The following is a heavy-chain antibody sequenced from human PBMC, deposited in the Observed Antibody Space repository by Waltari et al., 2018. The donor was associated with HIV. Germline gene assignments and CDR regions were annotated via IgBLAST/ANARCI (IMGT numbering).Heavy chain of an antibody. V-gene: IGHV4-61*02. J-gene: IGHJ6*02. CDR3: ARDSMTRWGYYYGMDV. Sequence: QVLLQESRPGLLMPSQTLSLTCPVSVASITSSSPYWAWLEPPPGKGLEWIGRIYTSGSTNYNPSLKSRVTISVDTSKNQFSLKLSSVTAADTAVYYCARDSMTRWGYYYGMDVWGQGTTVTVSS. CDR2: IYTSGST. D-gene: IGHD3-22*01. CDR1: VASITSSSPY.